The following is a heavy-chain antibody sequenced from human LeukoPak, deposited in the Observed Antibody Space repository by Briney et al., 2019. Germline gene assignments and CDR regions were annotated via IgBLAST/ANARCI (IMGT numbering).Heavy chain of an antibody. CDR2: ISSSSSTI. J-gene: IGHJ4*02. Sequence: GGSLRLSCAASGFTFRTYSMNWVRQAPGKGLEWVSYISSSSSTIQYADSVKGRFTISRDNAKTSLYLQMNSLRDEDTAVYYCARDQDCGGGCYWVFDCWGQGTLVTVSS. D-gene: IGHD2-21*02. CDR1: GFTFRTYS. CDR3: ARDQDCGGGCYWVFDC. V-gene: IGHV3-48*02.